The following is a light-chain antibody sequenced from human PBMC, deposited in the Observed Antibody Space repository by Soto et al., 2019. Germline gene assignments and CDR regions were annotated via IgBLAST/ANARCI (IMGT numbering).Light chain of an antibody. CDR2: EVS. CDR3: SSYTTSSTRV. Sequence: QSALTQPASVSGSPGQSIAISCTGTSSDVGAYDFASWYQQHPDKAPKLMIYEVSHRPSGVSYRLSGSKSVNTATLTISGLQAEDEADYYCSSYTTSSTRVFGTGTKVTVL. V-gene: IGLV2-14*03. J-gene: IGLJ1*01. CDR1: SSDVGAYDF.